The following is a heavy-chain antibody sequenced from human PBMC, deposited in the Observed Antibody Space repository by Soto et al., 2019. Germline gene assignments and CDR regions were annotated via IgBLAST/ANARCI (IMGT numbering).Heavy chain of an antibody. CDR3: ARQPYDSTGYYYGA. Sequence: SETLSLTCTVSGGSFSSSTYYWGWIRQPPGKGLEWIGSMYSGGNTYYNPSLKSRVTVSVDTSKNHFSLKLASVTAADTAMYYCARQPYDSTGYYYGAWGQGTLVTVSS. V-gene: IGHV4-39*01. D-gene: IGHD3-22*01. CDR2: MYSGGNT. CDR1: GGSFSSSTYY. J-gene: IGHJ5*02.